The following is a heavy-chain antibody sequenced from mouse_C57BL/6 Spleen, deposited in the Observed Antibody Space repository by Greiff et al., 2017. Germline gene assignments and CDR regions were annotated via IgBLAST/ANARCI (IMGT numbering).Heavy chain of an antibody. V-gene: IGHV2-5*01. J-gene: IGHJ3*01. CDR3: AKRNYDYDGFAY. CDR2: IWRGGST. Sequence: VMLVESGPGLVQPSQSLSITCTVSGFSLTSYGVHWVRQSPGKGLEWLGVIWRGGSTDYNAAFMSRMSITKDNSKSQVFFKMNSLQADDTAIYYCAKRNYDYDGFAYWGQGTLVTVSA. D-gene: IGHD2-4*01. CDR1: GFSLTSYG.